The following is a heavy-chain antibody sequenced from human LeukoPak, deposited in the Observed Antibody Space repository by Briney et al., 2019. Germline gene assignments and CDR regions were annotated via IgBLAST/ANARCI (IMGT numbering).Heavy chain of an antibody. CDR1: GFTFSSYG. CDR3: ARSRGYSYDYYYYGMDV. CDR2: IWYDGSNK. Sequence: GGSLRLSCAASGFTFSSYGMHWVRQAPGKGLEWVAVIWYDGSNKYYADSVKGRFTISRDNSKNTLYLQMNSLRAEDTAVYYCARSRGYSYDYYYYGMDVWGQGTTVTVSS. V-gene: IGHV3-33*01. D-gene: IGHD5-18*01. J-gene: IGHJ6*02.